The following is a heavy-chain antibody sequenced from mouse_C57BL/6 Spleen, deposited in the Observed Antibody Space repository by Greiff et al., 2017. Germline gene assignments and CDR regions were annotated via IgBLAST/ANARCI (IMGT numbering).Heavy chain of an antibody. D-gene: IGHD4-1*01. J-gene: IGHJ2*01. CDR3: ARGEPGTFDY. V-gene: IGHV1-82*01. Sequence: QVQLQQSGPELVKPGASVKISCKASGYAFSSSWMNWVKQRPGKGLEWIGRIYPGDGDTNYNGKFKGKATLTADKSSSTAYMPLSSLTSEDSAVYCCARGEPGTFDYWGQGTTLTVSS. CDR2: IYPGDGDT. CDR1: GYAFSSSW.